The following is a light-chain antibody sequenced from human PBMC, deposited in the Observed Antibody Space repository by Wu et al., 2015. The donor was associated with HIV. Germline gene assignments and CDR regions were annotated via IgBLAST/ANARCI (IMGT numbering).Light chain of an antibody. CDR3: QQYNNWPPWT. Sequence: EIVMTQSPATLSVSPGERATLSCRASQSVSSNLAWYQQKPGQAPRLLIYGASTRATGIPARFSGSGSGTEFTLTISSLQSEDFAVYYCQQYNNWPPWTFGPRD. V-gene: IGKV3-15*01. CDR1: QSVSSN. J-gene: IGKJ1*01. CDR2: GAS.